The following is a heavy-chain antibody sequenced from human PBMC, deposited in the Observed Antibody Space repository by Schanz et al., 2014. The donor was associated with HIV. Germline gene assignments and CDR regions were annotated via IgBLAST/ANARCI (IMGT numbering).Heavy chain of an antibody. D-gene: IGHD3-22*01. CDR2: IYNSGST. CDR1: GGSISSYY. Sequence: QVQLQESGPGLVKPSETLSLTCTVSGGSISSYYWSWIRQPAGKGLEWIGRIYNSGSTDYNPSLKIGVTVSVATPKTQFPLKLRSVTAADTAVYYCARDRFYYDSSGSYYLAFDIWGQGTMVTVSS. V-gene: IGHV4-4*07. CDR3: ARDRFYYDSSGSYYLAFDI. J-gene: IGHJ3*02.